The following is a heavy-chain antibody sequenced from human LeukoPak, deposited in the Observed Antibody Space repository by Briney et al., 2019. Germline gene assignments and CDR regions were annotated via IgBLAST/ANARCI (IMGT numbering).Heavy chain of an antibody. J-gene: IGHJ4*02. CDR1: GFTFSSYA. CDR3: ASSTRAVAGNFDY. D-gene: IGHD6-19*01. CDR2: ISGSGGST. Sequence: GGSLRLSCAASGFTFSSYAMSWVRQAPGKGLEWVSAISGSGGSTYYADSVKGRFTISRDNFKNTLYLQMNSLRAKDTAVYYCASSTRAVAGNFDYWGQGTLVTVSS. V-gene: IGHV3-23*01.